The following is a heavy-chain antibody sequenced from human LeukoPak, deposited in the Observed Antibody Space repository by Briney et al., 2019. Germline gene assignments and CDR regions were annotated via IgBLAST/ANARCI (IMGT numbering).Heavy chain of an antibody. CDR1: GYTFTGYY. CDR2: INPNSGGT. CDR3: ARDLYCSGGSCRSRWFDP. D-gene: IGHD2-15*01. V-gene: IGHV1-2*02. Sequence: ASVKVSCKASGYTFTGYYMHWVRQAPGQGLEWMGWINPNSGGTNYAQKFQGRVTMTRDTSISTVYMELSSLRSEDTGVYYCARDLYCSGGSCRSRWFDPWGQGTLVTVSS. J-gene: IGHJ5*02.